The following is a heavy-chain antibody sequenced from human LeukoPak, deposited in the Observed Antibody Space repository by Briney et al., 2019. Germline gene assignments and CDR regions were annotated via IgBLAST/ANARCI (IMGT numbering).Heavy chain of an antibody. CDR2: IIPIFGTA. CDR3: ARGGYSYGYVGGFDP. D-gene: IGHD5-18*01. CDR1: GGTFSSYA. Sequence: SVKVSCKASGGTFSSYAISWVRQAPRQGLEWMGRIIPIFGTANYAQKFQGRVTITTDESTSTAYMELSSLRSEDTAVYYCARGGYSYGYVGGFDPWGQGTLVTVSS. J-gene: IGHJ5*02. V-gene: IGHV1-69*05.